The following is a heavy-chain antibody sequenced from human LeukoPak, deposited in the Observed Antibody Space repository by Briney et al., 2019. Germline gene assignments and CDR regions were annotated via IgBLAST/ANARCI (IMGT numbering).Heavy chain of an antibody. Sequence: GGSLRLSCAASEFTFSSYALNWVRQAPGKGLEWVSGISGGGGTTYYADSVKGRFTISRDNSKNTLYLQMNSLRVDDTAVYYCARGRYYGMDVWGKGTTVTVSS. CDR3: ARGRYYGMDV. V-gene: IGHV3-23*01. J-gene: IGHJ6*04. CDR2: ISGGGGTT. CDR1: EFTFSSYA.